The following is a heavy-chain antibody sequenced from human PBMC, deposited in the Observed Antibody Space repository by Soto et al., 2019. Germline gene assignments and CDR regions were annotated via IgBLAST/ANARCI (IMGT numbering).Heavy chain of an antibody. CDR1: GDSIRSGPYY. V-gene: IGHV4-39*02. D-gene: IGHD3-16*01. J-gene: IGHJ4*02. CDR2: IYYSGAT. CDR3: ARVGEVMTSFDY. Sequence: QLHLQESGPGLVKPSETLSLTCTVSGDSIRSGPYYWGWIRQPPGEGLEWIGSIYYSGATYYNPSLKSRVTISIGTSKNLFPLNLSSVTAADTAMYYCARVGEVMTSFDYWGQGTLVTVSS.